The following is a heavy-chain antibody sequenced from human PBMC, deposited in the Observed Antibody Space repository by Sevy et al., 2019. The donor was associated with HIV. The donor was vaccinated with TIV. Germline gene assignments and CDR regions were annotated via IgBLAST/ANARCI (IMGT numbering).Heavy chain of an antibody. J-gene: IGHJ4*02. CDR1: GFTFSSYW. V-gene: IGHV3-7*04. CDR2: IKQDGSEK. CDR3: ARGYSNLRGYSYGTYYFDY. D-gene: IGHD5-18*01. Sequence: GGSLRLSCAASGFTFSSYWMSRVRQAPGKGLEWVANIKQDGSEKYYVDSVKGRFTISRDNAKNSLYLQMNSLRAEDTAVYYCARGYSNLRGYSYGTYYFDYWGQGTLDTVSS.